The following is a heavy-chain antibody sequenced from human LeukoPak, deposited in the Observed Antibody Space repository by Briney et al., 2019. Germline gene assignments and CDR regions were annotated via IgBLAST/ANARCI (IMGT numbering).Heavy chain of an antibody. CDR3: ARRVVESAVITERNWFDP. Sequence: SETLSPTRTVAVDSISSYCWSWVRQPPGKGLEWIGSMCYSGSTNYNPSLQSRVTISIDTSKNQFSLKLRSVTAADPAVYYCARRVVESAVITERNWFDPWGQGTLVTVSS. V-gene: IGHV4-59*08. CDR2: MCYSGST. J-gene: IGHJ5*02. D-gene: IGHD4-11*01. CDR1: VDSISSYC.